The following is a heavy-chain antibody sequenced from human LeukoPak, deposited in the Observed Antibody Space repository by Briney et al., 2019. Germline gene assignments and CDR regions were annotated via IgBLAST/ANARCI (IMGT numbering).Heavy chain of an antibody. Sequence: GGSLQISCKGSGYHFTTYWIGWVRQMPGKGLEWMGIIYPGESDSRYSPSFQGQVTISADKSISTGYLHLSSLKASDTAMYYCARLTWGSYRFGDYWGQGTLVTVSS. J-gene: IGHJ4*02. CDR2: IYPGESDS. V-gene: IGHV5-51*01. CDR3: ARLTWGSYRFGDY. D-gene: IGHD3-16*02. CDR1: GYHFTTYW.